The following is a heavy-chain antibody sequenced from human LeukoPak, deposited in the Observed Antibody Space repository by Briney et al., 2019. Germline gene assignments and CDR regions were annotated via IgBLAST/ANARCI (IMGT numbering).Heavy chain of an antibody. Sequence: GGSLRLSCAASGFTFSNAWMSWVRQAPGKGLEWIGRIKSKIDGGTTDYAAPVKDRFTISRADSKNTLYLLMNSLKTEDTATYYCMTDSIRGYSSSPVGYWGQGTLVTVSS. CDR3: MTDSIRGYSSSPVGY. D-gene: IGHD6-13*01. CDR1: GFTFSNAW. CDR2: IKSKIDGGTT. V-gene: IGHV3-15*01. J-gene: IGHJ4*02.